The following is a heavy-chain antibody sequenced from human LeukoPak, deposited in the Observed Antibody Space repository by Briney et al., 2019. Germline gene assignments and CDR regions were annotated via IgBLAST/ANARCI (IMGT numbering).Heavy chain of an antibody. V-gene: IGHV4-59*01. D-gene: IGHD3-3*01. CDR2: IYYSGST. Sequence: SETLSLTCTVSGGSISSYYWSWIRQPPGKGLEWIGYIYYSGSTNYNPSLKSRVTISVDTSKNQFSLKLSSVTAADTAVYYCARAYYDFWSGIENYYMDVWGKGTTVTVSS. J-gene: IGHJ6*03. CDR1: GGSISSYY. CDR3: ARAYYDFWSGIENYYMDV.